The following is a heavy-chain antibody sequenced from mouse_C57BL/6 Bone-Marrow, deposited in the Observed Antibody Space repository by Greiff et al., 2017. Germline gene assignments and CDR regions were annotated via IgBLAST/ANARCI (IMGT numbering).Heavy chain of an antibody. D-gene: IGHD1-1*01. CDR2: IYPRSGTT. J-gene: IGHJ4*01. CDR3: AREGHYYGSSDGAMDY. V-gene: IGHV1-81*01. CDR1: GYTFTSYG. Sequence: QVQLQQSGAELARPGASVKLSCKASGYTFTSYGISWVKQRTGQGLEWIGEIYPRSGTTYYNEKFKGTATLTADKSSSTASMELRSLTAEDSAVYSCAREGHYYGSSDGAMDYWGQGTSVTVSS.